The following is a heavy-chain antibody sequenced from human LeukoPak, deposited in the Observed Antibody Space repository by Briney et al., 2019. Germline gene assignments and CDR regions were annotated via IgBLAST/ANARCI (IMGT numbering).Heavy chain of an antibody. CDR1: GFTFSSYA. J-gene: IGHJ4*02. CDR2: ISYDGSNK. Sequence: PGRSLRLSCAASGFTFSSYAMHWVRQAPGKGLEWVAVISYDGSNKYYAGSVKGRFTISRDNSKNTLYLQMNSLRAEDTAVYYCARDPLSVYCGGDCYSPAYFDYWGQGTLVTVSS. V-gene: IGHV3-30*04. CDR3: ARDPLSVYCGGDCYSPAYFDY. D-gene: IGHD2-21*02.